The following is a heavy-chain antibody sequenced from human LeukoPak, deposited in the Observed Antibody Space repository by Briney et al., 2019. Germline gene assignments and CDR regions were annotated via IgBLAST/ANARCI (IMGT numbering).Heavy chain of an antibody. CDR3: ARGRGRDGDNLTR. Sequence: SETLSLTCTVSGGSFSSGSYHWSWIRQPAGKALVWIGRIYPSGSTNYDPSLKSRVTISVDTSKNQFSLKLTSVTAADTAVYYCARGRGRDGDNLTRWGQGTLVTVSS. CDR1: GGSFSSGSYH. D-gene: IGHD5-24*01. CDR2: IYPSGST. V-gene: IGHV4-61*10. J-gene: IGHJ4*02.